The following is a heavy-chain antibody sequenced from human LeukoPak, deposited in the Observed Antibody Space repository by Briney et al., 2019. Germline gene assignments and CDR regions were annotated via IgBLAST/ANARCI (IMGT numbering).Heavy chain of an antibody. Sequence: GGSLRLFCAASGFTFSGYGMHWVRQAPAKGLVWVAVIWYDGSDKYYADSVKGRFTISRDNSKNTLYLQMNSLGAEDTAVYYCAKGPGRRLGELSSWGQGTLVTVSS. V-gene: IGHV3-33*06. CDR2: IWYDGSDK. J-gene: IGHJ5*02. D-gene: IGHD3-16*02. CDR1: GFTFSGYG. CDR3: AKGPGRRLGELSS.